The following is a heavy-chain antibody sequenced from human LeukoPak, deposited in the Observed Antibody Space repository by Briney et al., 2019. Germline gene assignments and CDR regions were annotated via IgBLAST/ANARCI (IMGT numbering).Heavy chain of an antibody. CDR2: VNSDGSDT. Sequence: GGSLRLSCAASGFTFSSYWMHWVRQAPGKGLVWVSRVNSDGSDTIYADSVKGRCTISRDNAKNTVFLQMNSLRVEDTAVYYCARGGYGHGFDIWGQGTMVTVSS. D-gene: IGHD5-12*01. J-gene: IGHJ3*02. CDR3: ARGGYGHGFDI. CDR1: GFTFSSYW. V-gene: IGHV3-74*01.